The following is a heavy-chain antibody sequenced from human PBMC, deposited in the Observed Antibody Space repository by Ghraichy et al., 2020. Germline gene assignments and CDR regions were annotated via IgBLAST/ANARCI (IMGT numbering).Heavy chain of an antibody. D-gene: IGHD6-19*01. CDR2: ISGSGDNM. Sequence: GGSLRLSCGASGFTFSNYAMSWVRQAPGKGLEWVSAISGSGDNMYHVDSVKGRFTISRDNSKSTLFLQMNSLRAEDTAIYYCAKDLGMSLRSGWSAFDYWGQGTLVTVSS. J-gene: IGHJ4*02. CDR3: AKDLGMSLRSGWSAFDY. CDR1: GFTFSNYA. V-gene: IGHV3-23*01.